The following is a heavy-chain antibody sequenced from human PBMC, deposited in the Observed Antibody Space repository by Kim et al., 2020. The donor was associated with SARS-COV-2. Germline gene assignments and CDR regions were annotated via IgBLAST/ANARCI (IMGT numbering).Heavy chain of an antibody. CDR2: ISGSGGST. D-gene: IGHD2-15*01. J-gene: IGHJ4*02. V-gene: IGHV3-23*01. CDR1: GFTFSSYA. Sequence: GGSLRRSCAASGFTFSSYAMSWVRQAPGKGLEWVSAISGSGGSTYYADSVKGRFTISRDNSKNTLYLQMNSLRAEDTAVYYCATSYCSGGSCYGLRGYFDYWGQGTLVTVSS. CDR3: ATSYCSGGSCYGLRGYFDY.